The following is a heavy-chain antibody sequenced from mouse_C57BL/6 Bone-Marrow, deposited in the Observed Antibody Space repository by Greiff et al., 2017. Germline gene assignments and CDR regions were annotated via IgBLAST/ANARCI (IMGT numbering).Heavy chain of an antibody. CDR1: GYTFTSSG. CDR3: ARWTLDYAKDY. Sequence: QVQLQQSGAELARPGASVKLSCKASGYTFTSSGIRWVKQRTGPGLEWIGEIYPRSGNTYYNEKFKGKATLTADKSSSTAYMELRSLTSEDSAVYFCARWTLDYAKDYWGQGASVTV. V-gene: IGHV1-81*01. CDR2: IYPRSGNT. J-gene: IGHJ4*01.